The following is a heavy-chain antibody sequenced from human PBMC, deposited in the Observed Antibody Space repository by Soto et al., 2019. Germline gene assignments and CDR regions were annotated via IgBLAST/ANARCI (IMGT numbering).Heavy chain of an antibody. CDR1: GFTFDDYA. J-gene: IGHJ6*02. D-gene: IGHD4-17*01. V-gene: IGHV3-9*01. Sequence: EVQLVESGGGLVQPGRSLRLSCAASGFTFDDYAMHWVRQAPGKGLEWVSGISWNSGSIGYADSVKGRFTISRDNAKNSLYLQMNSLRAEDTALYYCAKDLLNTVTYYYYSMDVWGQGTTVTVSS. CDR2: ISWNSGSI. CDR3: AKDLLNTVTYYYYSMDV.